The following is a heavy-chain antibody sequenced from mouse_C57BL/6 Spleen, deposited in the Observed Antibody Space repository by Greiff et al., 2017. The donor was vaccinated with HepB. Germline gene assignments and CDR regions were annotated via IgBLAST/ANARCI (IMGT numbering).Heavy chain of an antibody. D-gene: IGHD2-10*01. Sequence: EVKLQQSGPELVKPGASVKMSCKASGYTFTDYNMHWVKQSHGKSLEWIGYINPNNGGTSYNQKFKGKATLTVNKSSSTAYMELRSLTSEDSAVYYCASPAYYYYAMDYWGQGTSVTVSS. CDR2: INPNNGGT. V-gene: IGHV1-22*01. CDR3: ASPAYYYYAMDY. J-gene: IGHJ4*01. CDR1: GYTFTDYN.